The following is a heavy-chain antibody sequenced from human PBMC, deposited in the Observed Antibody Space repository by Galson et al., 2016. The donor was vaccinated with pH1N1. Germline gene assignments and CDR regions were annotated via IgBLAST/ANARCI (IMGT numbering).Heavy chain of an antibody. V-gene: IGHV7-4-1*02. D-gene: IGHD2-15*01. Sequence: SVKVSCKASGYTFASYAIHWVRQVPGQGLEWMGWIHTTTGDPSYGQGFTGRFVFSLDTSVTTAYLQISILKTEDAAVYYCARESYRCSGGSCYFDSWGRGTLVTVSA. CDR3: ARESYRCSGGSCYFDS. CDR1: GYTFASYA. J-gene: IGHJ4*02. CDR2: IHTTTGDP.